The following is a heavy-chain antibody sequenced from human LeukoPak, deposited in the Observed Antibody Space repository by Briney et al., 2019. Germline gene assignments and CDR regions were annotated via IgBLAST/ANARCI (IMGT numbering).Heavy chain of an antibody. J-gene: IGHJ4*02. Sequence: ASVKVSCKASGGTFSSYAISWVRQAPGQGLEWMGWISAYNGNTNYAQKLQGRVTMTTDTSTSTAYMELRSLRSDDTAVYYCARVAYCGGDCYWFFDYWGQGTLVTVSS. CDR2: ISAYNGNT. D-gene: IGHD2-21*02. V-gene: IGHV1-18*01. CDR1: GGTFSSYA. CDR3: ARVAYCGGDCYWFFDY.